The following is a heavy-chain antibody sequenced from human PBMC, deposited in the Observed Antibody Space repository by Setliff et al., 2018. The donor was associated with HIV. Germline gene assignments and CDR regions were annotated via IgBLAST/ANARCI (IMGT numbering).Heavy chain of an antibody. CDR2: IYYSGST. CDR1: GGSISSGGYY. CDR3: ARGYGYYYDSSGYWRGPIDY. J-gene: IGHJ4*02. D-gene: IGHD3-22*01. Sequence: PSETLSLTCAVSGGSISSGGYYWSWIRQHPGKGLEWIGYIYYSGSTYYNPSLKSRLTMSVDPSKNQFSLKLSSVTAADTAVYYCARGYGYYYDSSGYWRGPIDYWGQGTLVTVSS. V-gene: IGHV4-31*11.